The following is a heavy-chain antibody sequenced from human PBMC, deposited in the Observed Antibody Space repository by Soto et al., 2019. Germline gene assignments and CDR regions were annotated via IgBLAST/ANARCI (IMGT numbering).Heavy chain of an antibody. D-gene: IGHD3-16*02. Sequence: GGSLRLSCAASGFTFSSYAMSWVRQAPGKGLERVSAISGSGGSTYYADSVKGRFTISRDNSKNTLYLQMNSLRAEDTAVYYCAKDLLMITFGGVIASDYWGQGTLVTVSS. J-gene: IGHJ4*02. V-gene: IGHV3-23*01. CDR1: GFTFSSYA. CDR2: ISGSGGST. CDR3: AKDLLMITFGGVIASDY.